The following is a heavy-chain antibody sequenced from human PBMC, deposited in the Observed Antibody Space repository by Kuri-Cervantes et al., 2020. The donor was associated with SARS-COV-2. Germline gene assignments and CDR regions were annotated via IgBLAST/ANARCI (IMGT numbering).Heavy chain of an antibody. CDR1: GFTFSSYA. Sequence: ETLSLTCAASGFTFSSYAMSWVRQAPGKGLEWVANIKQDGSEKYYVDSVKGRFTISRDNAKNSLYLQMNSLRAEDTAVYYCARDGEENYYDSSGYYSYWGQGTLVTVSS. V-gene: IGHV3-7*01. J-gene: IGHJ4*02. D-gene: IGHD3-22*01. CDR2: IKQDGSEK. CDR3: ARDGEENYYDSSGYYSY.